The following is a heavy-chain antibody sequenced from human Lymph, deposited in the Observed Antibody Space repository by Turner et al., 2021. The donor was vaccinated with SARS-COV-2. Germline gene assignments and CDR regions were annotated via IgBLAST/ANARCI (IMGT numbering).Heavy chain of an antibody. CDR3: ARLSMGDWHFDL. D-gene: IGHD1-26*01. Sequence: EVQLVESGGGLVQPGGSLRLSCAASGFTFSTYWMSWVRQVPGKGREWVANIKQDGSEKYYVDSVKGRFTISRDNAKNSLYLQMNSLRAEDTAVYYCARLSMGDWHFDLWGRGTLVTVSS. CDR2: IKQDGSEK. CDR1: GFTFSTYW. J-gene: IGHJ2*01. V-gene: IGHV3-7*01.